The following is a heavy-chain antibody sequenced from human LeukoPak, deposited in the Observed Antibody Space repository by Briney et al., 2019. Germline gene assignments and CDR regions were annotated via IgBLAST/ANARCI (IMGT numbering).Heavy chain of an antibody. D-gene: IGHD4-17*01. Sequence: PGGSLRLSCAASGFTASSDYISWVRQAPGKGLEWVSVIYSGGSTNYADSVRARFTISRDNSKNTLYLQMNSLRAEDTAVYYCAKEGGTVTHIWGYYYFDYWGQGTLVTVSS. J-gene: IGHJ4*02. CDR3: AKEGGTVTHIWGYYYFDY. V-gene: IGHV3-53*05. CDR2: IYSGGST. CDR1: GFTASSDY.